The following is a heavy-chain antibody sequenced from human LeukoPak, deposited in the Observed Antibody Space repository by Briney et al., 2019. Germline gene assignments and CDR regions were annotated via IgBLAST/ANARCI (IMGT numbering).Heavy chain of an antibody. CDR1: GFTFSSYA. CDR3: XXMGWTAXTVGYFDY. V-gene: IGHV3-64D*06. D-gene: IGHD4-17*01. Sequence: PGGSLRLSCSASGFTFSSYAMHWVRQAPGKGLEYVSAISSNGGSTYYADSVKGRFTISRDNSKNTLYLQMSSLRAEDTAVYYCXXMGWTAXTVGYFDYWGQGTLVTVSS. CDR2: ISSNGGST. J-gene: IGHJ4*02.